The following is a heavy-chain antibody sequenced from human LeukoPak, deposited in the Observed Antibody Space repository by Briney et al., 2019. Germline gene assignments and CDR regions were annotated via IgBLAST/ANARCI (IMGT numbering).Heavy chain of an antibody. Sequence: ASVKVSCKASGYTFTAYYMHWVRQAPGQGLEWMGWINPNSGGTNYAQKFQGRVTMTRDTSIRTAYMELSRLRSDDTAVYYCARDYYDSSGFGAFDIWGQGTMVTVSS. D-gene: IGHD3-22*01. CDR3: ARDYYDSSGFGAFDI. J-gene: IGHJ3*02. CDR2: INPNSGGT. CDR1: GYTFTAYY. V-gene: IGHV1-2*02.